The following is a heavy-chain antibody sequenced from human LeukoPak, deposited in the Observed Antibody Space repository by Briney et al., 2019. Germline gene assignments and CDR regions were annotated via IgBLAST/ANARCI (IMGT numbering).Heavy chain of an antibody. CDR2: IYHSGST. CDR1: GYSISGGYY. J-gene: IGHJ4*02. CDR3: ARHQDCSSSSWQGDFDY. D-gene: IGHD2-15*01. V-gene: IGHV4-38-2*01. Sequence: SETLSLTCAISGYSISGGYYWGWVRQPPGKGLEWIGSIYHSGSTYYNPSLESRVTMPADTSKNQLSLKLNSVTAADTAVFYCARHQDCSSSSWQGDFDYWGQGSLVTVSS.